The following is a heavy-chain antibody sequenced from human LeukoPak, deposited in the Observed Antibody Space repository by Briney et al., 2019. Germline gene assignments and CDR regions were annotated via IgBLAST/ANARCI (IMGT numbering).Heavy chain of an antibody. CDR1: GGSFSGYY. J-gene: IGHJ6*02. D-gene: IGHD2-2*01. CDR3: ARGPVVPAALYYYYGMDV. V-gene: IGHV4-34*01. CDR2: INHSGST. Sequence: PSETLSLTCAVYGGSFSGYYWSWIRQPPGKGLEWIGEINHSGSTNYNPSLKSRVTISVDTSKNQFSLKLSSVTAADTAVYYCARGPVVPAALYYYYGMDVWGQGTLVTVSS.